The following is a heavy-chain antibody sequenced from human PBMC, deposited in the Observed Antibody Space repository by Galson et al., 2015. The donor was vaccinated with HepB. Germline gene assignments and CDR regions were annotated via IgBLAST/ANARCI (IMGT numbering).Heavy chain of an antibody. D-gene: IGHD3-22*01. J-gene: IGHJ4*02. Sequence: VKVSCKVSGYTLTELSMHWVRQAPGKGLEWMGGFDPEDSETIYAQKFQGRVTMTEDTSTDTAYMELSSLRSEDTAVYYCAIGATYYYDSSGYSYYFDYWGRGTLVTVSS. CDR3: AIGATYYYDSSGYSYYFDY. CDR2: FDPEDSET. V-gene: IGHV1-24*01. CDR1: GYTLTELS.